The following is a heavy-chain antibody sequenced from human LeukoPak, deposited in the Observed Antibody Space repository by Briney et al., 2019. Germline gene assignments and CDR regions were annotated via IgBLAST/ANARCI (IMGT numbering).Heavy chain of an antibody. CDR3: ATGTVLRYFGWLSNSGVGDY. CDR1: GFTFSSYG. J-gene: IGHJ4*02. CDR2: IWYDGSNK. Sequence: GGSLRLSCAASGFTFSSYGMHWVRQAPGKGLEWVAVIWYDGSNKYYADSVKGRFTISRDNSKNTLYLQMNSLRAEDTAVYYCATGTVLRYFGWLSNSGVGDYWGQGTLVTVSS. D-gene: IGHD3-9*01. V-gene: IGHV3-33*01.